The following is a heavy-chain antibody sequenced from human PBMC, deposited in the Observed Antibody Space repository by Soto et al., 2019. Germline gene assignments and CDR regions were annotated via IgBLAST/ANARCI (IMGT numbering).Heavy chain of an antibody. CDR2: IRSKADSYAT. J-gene: IGHJ6*02. CDR3: TRSTLQEYGMDV. D-gene: IGHD2-15*01. CDR1: GFTFSGSA. V-gene: IGHV3-73*02. Sequence: EVQLVESGGGLVQPGGSLKLSCAASGFTFSGSAVHWVRQASGKGLEWVGRIRSKADSYATAYAASVKGRFTISRDDSKNPAYLQMNSLKPEDTAVYYCTRSTLQEYGMDVWGQGTTVTVSS.